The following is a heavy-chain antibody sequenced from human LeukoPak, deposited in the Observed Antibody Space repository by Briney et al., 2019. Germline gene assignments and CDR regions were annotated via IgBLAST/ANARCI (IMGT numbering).Heavy chain of an antibody. Sequence: SETLSLTCTVSGVSISSYYWSWIRQPPGRDLEWIGSIYSSGNTYYNPSLESRVTISVDTSKNQLSLKLTSATAADTSVYYCARHSGLRSPFDPWGQGTLVTVSS. CDR3: ARHSGLRSPFDP. CDR2: IYSSGNT. V-gene: IGHV4-39*01. CDR1: GVSISSYY. J-gene: IGHJ5*02. D-gene: IGHD3-3*01.